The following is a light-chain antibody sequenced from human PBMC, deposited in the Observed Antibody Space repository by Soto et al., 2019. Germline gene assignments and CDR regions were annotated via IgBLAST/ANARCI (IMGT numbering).Light chain of an antibody. CDR2: EAS. V-gene: IGKV3D-11*02. CDR1: QSVSSY. Sequence: EIVLTHSPATLSLSPGERATLSCRASQSVSSYLAWYQQKPGQAPRLLMYEASNRATGIPARFSGGGSGTDLTLTASSLEPEDFEVYYCQQRSDWQWTLGQGTKVDIK. CDR3: QQRSDWQWT. J-gene: IGKJ1*01.